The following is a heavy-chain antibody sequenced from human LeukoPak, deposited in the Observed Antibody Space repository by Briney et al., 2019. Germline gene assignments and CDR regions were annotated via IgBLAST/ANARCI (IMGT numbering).Heavy chain of an antibody. CDR2: ISGSGGST. D-gene: IGHD3-22*01. V-gene: IGHV3-23*01. CDR3: AKVAGFYDSSGRFFDS. J-gene: IGHJ4*02. CDR1: GFTFSTYT. Sequence: GGSLRLSCAASGFTFSTYTMSWVRQAPGKGLEWVSAISGSGGSTYYADSVKGRFTISRDNSKNTLYLQMNSLRAEDTAVYYCAKVAGFYDSSGRFFDSWGQGTLVTVSS.